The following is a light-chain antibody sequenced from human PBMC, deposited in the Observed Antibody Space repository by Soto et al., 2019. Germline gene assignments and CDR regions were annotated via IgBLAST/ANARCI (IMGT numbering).Light chain of an antibody. CDR3: QQRYSWPLP. J-gene: IGKJ4*01. CDR1: QSVSGS. V-gene: IGKV3-11*01. CDR2: DSS. Sequence: EIVLTQSPATLSLSPGERATLSCRTSQSVSGSLAWYQQNXGQAPRLLIYDSSNRASGIPARFSXSXSXTXXTLTITSLEPEDLEVYYCQQRYSWPLPFGGGTKVEI.